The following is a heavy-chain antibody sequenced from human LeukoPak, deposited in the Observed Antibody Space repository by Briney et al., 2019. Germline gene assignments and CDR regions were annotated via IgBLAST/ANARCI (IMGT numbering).Heavy chain of an antibody. J-gene: IGHJ4*02. V-gene: IGHV3-7*04. CDR3: TRVGYIDEGIDY. CDR1: GFPFSSYW. CDR2: IKQDGSKK. Sequence: GGSLRLSCVASGFPFSSYWMTWVRQAPGKGLEWVANIKQDGSKKSYVGSVKGRFAISRDNAKNSLYLQMNSLRAEDTAIYYCTRVGYIDEGIDYWGQGTLVTVSS. D-gene: IGHD5-24*01.